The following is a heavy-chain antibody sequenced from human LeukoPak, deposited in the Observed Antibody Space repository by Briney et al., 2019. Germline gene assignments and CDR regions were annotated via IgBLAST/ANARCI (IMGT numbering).Heavy chain of an antibody. Sequence: SETLSLTCTVSGGSISSYYWSWIRQPPGKGLEWIGSIYYSGSTYYNPSLKSRVTISVDTSKNQFSLKLSSVTAADTAVYYCARPRNNWFDPWGQGTLVTVSS. V-gene: IGHV4-59*05. CDR3: ARPRNNWFDP. CDR1: GGSISSYY. CDR2: IYYSGST. J-gene: IGHJ5*02.